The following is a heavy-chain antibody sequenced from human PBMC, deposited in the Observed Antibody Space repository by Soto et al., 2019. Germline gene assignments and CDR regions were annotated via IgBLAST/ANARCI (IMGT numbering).Heavy chain of an antibody. CDR1: GFTFGDYW. J-gene: IGHJ4*02. CDR3: ATDEGEY. CDR2: MTGDGRTT. V-gene: IGHV3-74*03. Sequence: GGSLRLSCAASGFTFGDYWMHWVHQPPGKGPEWVSRMTGDGRTTQYADSVKGRFTASRDNAKSTLYLQMNSLRAEDTAVYYCATDEGEYWRPGTLVT.